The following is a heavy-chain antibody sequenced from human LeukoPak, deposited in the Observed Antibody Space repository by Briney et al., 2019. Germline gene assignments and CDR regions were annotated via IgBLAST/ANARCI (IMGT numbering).Heavy chain of an antibody. CDR2: ISAYNGNT. Sequence: ASVKVSCKASGYTFTGYYMHWVRQAPGQGLEWMGWISAYNGNTNYAQKLQGRVTMTTDTSTSTAYMELRSLRSDDTAVYYCATWSGSYYDYWGQGTLVTVSS. CDR1: GYTFTGYY. CDR3: ATWSGSYYDY. J-gene: IGHJ4*02. V-gene: IGHV1-18*04. D-gene: IGHD1-26*01.